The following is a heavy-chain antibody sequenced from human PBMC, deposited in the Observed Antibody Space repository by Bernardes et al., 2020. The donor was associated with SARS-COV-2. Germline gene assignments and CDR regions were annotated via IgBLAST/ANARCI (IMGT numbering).Heavy chain of an antibody. J-gene: IGHJ4*02. Sequence: GGSLRLSCAASGFTFSSYAMSWVRQAPGKGLEWVSAISGSGGSTYYADSVKGRFTISRDNSKNTLYLQMNSLRAEDTAVYYCANNYDFWSGYYPRLGYWGQGTLVTVSS. V-gene: IGHV3-23*01. CDR2: ISGSGGST. D-gene: IGHD3-3*01. CDR3: ANNYDFWSGYYPRLGY. CDR1: GFTFSSYA.